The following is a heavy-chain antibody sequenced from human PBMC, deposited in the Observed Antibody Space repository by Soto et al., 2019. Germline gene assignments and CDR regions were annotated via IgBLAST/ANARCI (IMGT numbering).Heavy chain of an antibody. J-gene: IGHJ5*02. CDR3: ARIPSP. CDR2: IYRSGST. D-gene: IGHD2-21*01. Sequence: QLPLQESGSGLVKPSQTLSLTCAVSGGSISSGGYSWGWIRQPPGKGLEWIGNIYRSGSTYYNSSLKSRVTISVDRSKNQFSLKLSSVTAADTAVYYCARIPSPWGQGTLVTVSS. V-gene: IGHV4-30-2*01. CDR1: GGSISSGGYS.